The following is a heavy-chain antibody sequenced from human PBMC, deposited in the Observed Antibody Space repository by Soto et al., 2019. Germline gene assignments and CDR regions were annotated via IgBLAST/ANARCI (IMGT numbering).Heavy chain of an antibody. CDR2: ISSSSGST. J-gene: IGHJ6*02. D-gene: IGHD5-12*01. CDR1: GFTFSDYY. V-gene: IGHV3-11*06. CDR3: ARDRGGYDRLYYYHGMDV. Sequence: AGGSLRLSCAASGFTFSDYYMSWIRQAPGKGLEYISYISSSSGSTNYADSVKGRFTISRDNAKNSLYLQMSSLGAEDTAVYYCARDRGGYDRLYYYHGMDVWGQGTTVTVSS.